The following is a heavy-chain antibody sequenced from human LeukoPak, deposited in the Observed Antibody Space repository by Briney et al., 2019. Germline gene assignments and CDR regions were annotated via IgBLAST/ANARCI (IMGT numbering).Heavy chain of an antibody. CDR3: ARDFAATGPMYYFDY. Sequence: ASVKVSCKASGYIFTGYYMHWVRQAPGQGLEWMGWINPNSGGTNYAEKFQGRVTMTRDTSISTAYMELGSLRSDDTAVYFCARDFAATGPMYYFDYWGLGTLVTVSS. CDR1: GYIFTGYY. CDR2: INPNSGGT. J-gene: IGHJ4*02. D-gene: IGHD1-1*01. V-gene: IGHV1-2*02.